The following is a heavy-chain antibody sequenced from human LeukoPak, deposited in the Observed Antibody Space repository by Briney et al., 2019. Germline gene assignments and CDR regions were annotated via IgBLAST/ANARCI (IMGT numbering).Heavy chain of an antibody. D-gene: IGHD3-22*01. V-gene: IGHV3-23*01. J-gene: IGHJ5*02. CDR1: GFTVSSNS. Sequence: GGSLRLSCTVSGFTVSSNSMSWVRQAPGKGLEWVSAIGGSGGSTYYADSVKGRFTISRDNSKNTLYLQMNSLRAEDTAVYYCAKGLIYYDTWGQGTLVTVSS. CDR2: IGGSGGST. CDR3: AKGLIYYDT.